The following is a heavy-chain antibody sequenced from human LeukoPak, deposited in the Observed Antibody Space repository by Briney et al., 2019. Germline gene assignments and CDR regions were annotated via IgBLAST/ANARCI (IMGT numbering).Heavy chain of an antibody. J-gene: IGHJ4*02. CDR2: INPHTGAA. D-gene: IGHD3-22*01. CDR3: ARGKSGYSP. CDR1: GYTFIENY. Sequence: ASVKVSCKVSGYTFIENYIHWVRQTPGRGLEWMGLINPHTGAANYTQNFQGRVTLTRDTSSSTAYMHLSSLRSDDTAVYYCARGKSGYSPWGQGTPVTVSS. V-gene: IGHV1-2*02.